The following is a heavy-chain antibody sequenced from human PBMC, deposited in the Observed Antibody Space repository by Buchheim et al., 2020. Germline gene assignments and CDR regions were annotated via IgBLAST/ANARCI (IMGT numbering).Heavy chain of an antibody. J-gene: IGHJ6*02. CDR2: INPSGTTI. D-gene: IGHD7-27*01. CDR3: ARVRIWGTSNYYGMDV. CDR1: GFTFSIFG. Sequence: EVQLVESGGGLVQPGGSLRLSCAASGFTFSIFGMNWVRQAPGKGLEWVSYINPSGTTISYADSVRGRFTMSRATAKSSLYLPMDSLRAEDTAVYYCARVRIWGTSNYYGMDVWGQGTT. V-gene: IGHV3-48*04.